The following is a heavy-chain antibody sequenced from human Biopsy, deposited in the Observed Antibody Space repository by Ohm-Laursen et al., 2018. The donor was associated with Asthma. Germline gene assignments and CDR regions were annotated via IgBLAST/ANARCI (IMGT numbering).Heavy chain of an antibody. CDR1: GFSFSNFA. CDR2: ISKDASTQ. J-gene: IGHJ3*02. D-gene: IGHD1-1*01. Sequence: SLRLSCAASGFSFSNFAVHWVRQAPGKGLEWVGAISKDASTQDYADSVKGRFTMAGDNSKNTLDLQMNSLREEDTAVYYCVRDGTDDAFDIWGQGTVVSVSS. CDR3: VRDGTDDAFDI. V-gene: IGHV3-30*01.